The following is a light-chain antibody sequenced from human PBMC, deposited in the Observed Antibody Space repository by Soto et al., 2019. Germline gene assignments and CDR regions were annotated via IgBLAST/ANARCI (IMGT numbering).Light chain of an antibody. V-gene: IGKV1-5*03. CDR2: KAS. CDR3: QQYEIYPIT. Sequence: DIQMTQSPSTLSASVGDRVTITCRASQNINSWLAWYQQKPGKAPKLLIYKASSLESGVPSRFSGSGSGTEFTLTISSLQPDEFAAYYCQQYEIYPITFGQGTRLEIK. J-gene: IGKJ5*01. CDR1: QNINSW.